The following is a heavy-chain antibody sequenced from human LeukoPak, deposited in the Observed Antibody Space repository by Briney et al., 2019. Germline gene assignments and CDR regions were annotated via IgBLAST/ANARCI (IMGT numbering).Heavy chain of an antibody. CDR1: GFTFSDYY. Sequence: GGSLRLSCAASGFTFSDYYMSWIRQAPGKGLEWVSSISSSSSYIYYADSVKGRFTISRDNAKNSLYLQMNSLRAEDTAVYYCARDPGSSWYQDYWGQGTLVTVSS. J-gene: IGHJ4*02. V-gene: IGHV3-11*06. D-gene: IGHD6-13*01. CDR2: ISSSSSYI. CDR3: ARDPGSSWYQDY.